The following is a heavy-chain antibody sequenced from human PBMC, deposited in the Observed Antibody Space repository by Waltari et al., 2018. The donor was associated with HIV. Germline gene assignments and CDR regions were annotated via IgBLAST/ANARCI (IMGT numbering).Heavy chain of an antibody. CDR3: ARGIFGGNPGY. CDR1: GGSITTYL. CDR2: IHSPGRT. D-gene: IGHD2-15*01. J-gene: IGHJ4*02. V-gene: IGHV4-59*01. Sequence: QLQLRESGPRLVKPLETLALNCSVSGGSITTYLWNWYRQPPGKGLEWIGYIHSPGRTNYNAALMYRVSISGNTSKTVFSLELKGVTAADTAIYDCARGIFGGNPGYWGRGSLITVS.